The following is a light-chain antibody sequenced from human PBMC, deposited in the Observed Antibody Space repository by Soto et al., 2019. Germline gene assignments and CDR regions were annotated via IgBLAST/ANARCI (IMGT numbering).Light chain of an antibody. V-gene: IGKV3-20*01. CDR2: GAS. J-gene: IGKJ1*01. CDR1: QSVSSSY. Sequence: EIVLTQSPGTLSLSPGERATLSCRASQSVSSSYLAWYQQQPGQAPRLLIYGASSRATGIPDRFSGSGSGTDFTLTISILEPEDFAVYYCQQYGSSPWTFGQGTKVEIK. CDR3: QQYGSSPWT.